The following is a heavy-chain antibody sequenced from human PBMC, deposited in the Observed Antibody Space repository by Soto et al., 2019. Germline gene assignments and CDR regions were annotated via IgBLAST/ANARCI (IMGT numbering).Heavy chain of an antibody. CDR2: IYYSGST. CDR1: GGSISSSSYY. CDR3: ARAPVNHCSGGSCYSYYYYYMDV. J-gene: IGHJ6*03. Sequence: PSETLSLTCTVSGGSISSSSYYWGWIRQPPGKGLEWIGSIYYSGSTYYNPSLKSRVTISVDTSKNQFSLELSSVTAADTAVYYCARAPVNHCSGGSCYSYYYYYMDVWGKGSTVTVSS. V-gene: IGHV4-39*01. D-gene: IGHD2-15*01.